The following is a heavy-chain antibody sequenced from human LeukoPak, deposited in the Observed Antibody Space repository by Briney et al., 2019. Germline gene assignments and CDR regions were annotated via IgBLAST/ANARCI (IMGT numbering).Heavy chain of an antibody. CDR1: GFSFSNYA. CDR3: PKGIGPNYDFWTGSNNYYFYGMDV. V-gene: IGHV3-23*01. CDR2: ISGGGDDT. Sequence: GGSPRLSCAAPGFSFSNYAMTWVRQALGKGLEWVSGISGGGDDTYYADSVRGGFTLSRDNSKNTLYLQMNSLRDEDTAVYYCPKGIGPNYDFWTGSNNYYFYGMDVWGQGTTVTVSS. D-gene: IGHD3-3*01. J-gene: IGHJ6*02.